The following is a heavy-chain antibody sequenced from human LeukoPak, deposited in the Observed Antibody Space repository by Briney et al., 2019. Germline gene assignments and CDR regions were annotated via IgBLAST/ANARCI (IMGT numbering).Heavy chain of an antibody. J-gene: IGHJ4*02. CDR1: GYTFTGYY. Sequence: ASVKVSCKASGYTFTGYYMHWVRQAPGQGLEWMGWINPNSGGTNYAQKFQGRVTMTRDTSISTAYMELSRLRSDDTAVYYCARGVRDYVWGSYRPDYWGQGTLVTVSS. D-gene: IGHD3-16*02. CDR3: ARGVRDYVWGSYRPDY. CDR2: INPNSGGT. V-gene: IGHV1-2*02.